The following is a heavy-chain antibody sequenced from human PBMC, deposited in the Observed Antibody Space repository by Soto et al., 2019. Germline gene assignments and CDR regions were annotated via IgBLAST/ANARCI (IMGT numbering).Heavy chain of an antibody. V-gene: IGHV4-61*01. Sequence: QVQLQESGPGLVKPSATLSLTCTVSGDSVSSGSFSWGWIRQPPGKGLEWIGYISYTGNTNYNPSLKSRVTISVDTCKTQFSLNLRSVTAADTGLYYCARGYTGDGYPYWGHGTLVNLSP. CDR2: ISYTGNT. D-gene: IGHD5-12*01. CDR1: GDSVSSGSFS. J-gene: IGHJ4*01. CDR3: ARGYTGDGYPY.